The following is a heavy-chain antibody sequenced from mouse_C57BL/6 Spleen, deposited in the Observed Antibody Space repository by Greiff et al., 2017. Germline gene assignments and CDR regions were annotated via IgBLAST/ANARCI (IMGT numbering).Heavy chain of an antibody. CDR3: TRSGGNLYYFDY. CDR1: GYTFTSYW. CDR2: IYPGNSDT. J-gene: IGHJ2*01. V-gene: IGHV1-5*01. D-gene: IGHD2-1*01. Sequence: EVQLQQSGTVLARPGASVKMSCKTSGYTFTSYWMHWVKQRPGQGLEWIGAIYPGNSDTSYNQKFKGKAKLTAVPSASTTYVELSSLTTKDSAVYYYTRSGGNLYYFDYWGQGTTLTVSS.